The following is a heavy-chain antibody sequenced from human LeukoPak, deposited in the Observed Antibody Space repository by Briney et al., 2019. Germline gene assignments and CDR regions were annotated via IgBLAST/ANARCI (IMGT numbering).Heavy chain of an antibody. CDR2: INPNSGGT. Sequence: ASVKVSCKASGYTFTGYYMHWVRQAPGQGLEWMGWINPNSGGTNYAQKFQGRVTMTRDTSISTAYMELSRLRSDDTAVYYCARDEGDLEIGFDYWGQGTLVTVSS. V-gene: IGHV1-2*02. CDR3: ARDEGDLEIGFDY. CDR1: GYTFTGYY. D-gene: IGHD2-21*01. J-gene: IGHJ4*02.